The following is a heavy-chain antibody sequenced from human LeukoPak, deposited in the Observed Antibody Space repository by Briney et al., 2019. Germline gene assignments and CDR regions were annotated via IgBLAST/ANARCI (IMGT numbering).Heavy chain of an antibody. V-gene: IGHV1-2*04. CDR1: GYTFTGYY. Sequence: EASVKVSCKASGYTFTGYYMHWVRQAPGQGLEWMGWINPNSGGTNYAQKFQGWVTMTRDTSISTAYMELSRLRSDDTAVYHCARDRCSGGSCYSFDYWGQGTLVTVSS. J-gene: IGHJ4*02. CDR3: ARDRCSGGSCYSFDY. D-gene: IGHD2-15*01. CDR2: INPNSGGT.